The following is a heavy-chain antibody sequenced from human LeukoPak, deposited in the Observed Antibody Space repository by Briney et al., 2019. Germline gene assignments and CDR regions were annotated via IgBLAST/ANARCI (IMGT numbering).Heavy chain of an antibody. CDR2: IYYSGGT. D-gene: IGHD6-19*01. J-gene: IGHJ3*02. CDR1: GGSISSYY. CDR3: ARHHRPGIAVAGYLDAFDI. Sequence: SETLSLTCTVSGGSISSYYWSWIRQPPGKGLEWIGYIYYSGGTNYNPSLKSRVTISVDTSKNQFSLKLSSVTAADTAVYYCARHHRPGIAVAGYLDAFDIWGQGTMVTVSS. V-gene: IGHV4-59*01.